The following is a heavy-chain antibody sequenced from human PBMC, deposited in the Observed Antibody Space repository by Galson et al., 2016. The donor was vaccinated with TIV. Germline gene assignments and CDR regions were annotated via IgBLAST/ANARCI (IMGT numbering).Heavy chain of an antibody. CDR3: AHIRITLIPDAFYV. J-gene: IGHJ3*01. Sequence: PALVKPPQTLTLTCTFSGFSLSDTGVGVGWIRQPPGKALEWLGIFYWDDDTRYSPPLGSRLTITKDTSKNRVVLTVTDMDPVDTGTYFCAHIRITLIPDAFYVWGQGTTVTVSS. CDR2: FYWDDDT. D-gene: IGHD3-22*01. V-gene: IGHV2-5*02. CDR1: GFSLSDTGVG.